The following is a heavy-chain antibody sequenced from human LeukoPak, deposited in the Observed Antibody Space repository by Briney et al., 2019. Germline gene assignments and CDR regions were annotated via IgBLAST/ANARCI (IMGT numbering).Heavy chain of an antibody. Sequence: SETLSLTCTVSGGSISRYYWSWIRQPPGKGLEWIGYIYYSGSTNYNPSLKSRVTISVDTSKNQFSLKLSSVTAADTAVYYCASAYYYDSSGATKYFQHWGQGTLVTVSS. CDR1: GGSISRYY. CDR3: ASAYYYDSSGATKYFQH. V-gene: IGHV4-59*01. CDR2: IYYSGST. J-gene: IGHJ1*01. D-gene: IGHD3-22*01.